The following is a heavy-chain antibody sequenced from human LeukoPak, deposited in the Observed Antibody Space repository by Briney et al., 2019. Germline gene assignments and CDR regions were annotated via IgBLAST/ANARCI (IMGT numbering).Heavy chain of an antibody. CDR2: IYPGDSDT. CDR3: ARGITIFGVDAAGFDY. D-gene: IGHD3-3*01. J-gene: IGHJ4*02. CDR1: GYSFTSYW. Sequence: GESLKISCKGSGYSFTSYWIGWVRQMPGKGLEWMGIIYPGDSDTRYSPSFQGQVTISADKSISTAYLQWSSLKASDTAMYYCARGITIFGVDAAGFDYWGQGTLVTVSS. V-gene: IGHV5-51*01.